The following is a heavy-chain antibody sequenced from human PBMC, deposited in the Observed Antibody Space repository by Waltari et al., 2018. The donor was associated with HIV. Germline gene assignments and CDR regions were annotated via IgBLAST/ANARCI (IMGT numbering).Heavy chain of an antibody. D-gene: IGHD2-21*01. CDR1: GFFFDTFR. CDR3: AREVRLQGTYYFDS. V-gene: IGHV3-48*03. CDR2: ISSSGDVI. Sequence: VQLVESGGRLIQSGGSLRLSCVGSGFFFDTFRLTWVRQAPGKSLEWISYISSSGDVIYYGDSVKGRVEISRDNVKKTLFLQMNSLTVDDTAIYYCAREVRLQGTYYFDSWGQGSLVTVSS. J-gene: IGHJ4*02.